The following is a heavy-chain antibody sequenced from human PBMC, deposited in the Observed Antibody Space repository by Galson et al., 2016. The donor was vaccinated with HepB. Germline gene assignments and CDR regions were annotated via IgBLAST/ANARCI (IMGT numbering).Heavy chain of an antibody. Sequence: SLRLSCAASGFTFSGYNMDWVRQAPGKGLEWVSYISSGSSDIYYADSVKGRFTISRDNAKNSLYLQMNSLRDEDTAIYFCARDGNHGYDMDYWGQGALVTVSS. D-gene: IGHD1-14*01. CDR3: ARDGNHGYDMDY. J-gene: IGHJ4*02. CDR1: GFTFSGYN. CDR2: ISSGSSDI. V-gene: IGHV3-48*02.